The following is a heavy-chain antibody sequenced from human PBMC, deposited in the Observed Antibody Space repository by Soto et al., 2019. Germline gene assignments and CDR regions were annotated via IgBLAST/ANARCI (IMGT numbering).Heavy chain of an antibody. CDR2: INNYNGNT. Sequence: QVQLVQSGAEVKKPAASVKVSCKASGYSFSRYSIHWVRQAPGQGLEWMGWINNYNGNTNSAQKVQGRLIMTTDTSTSTAYMELRSLRSDDTAEYFCARSTQNPWGDAFDFWGQGTMVTVFS. V-gene: IGHV1-18*01. D-gene: IGHD1-1*01. CDR3: ARSTQNPWGDAFDF. J-gene: IGHJ3*01. CDR1: GYSFSRYS.